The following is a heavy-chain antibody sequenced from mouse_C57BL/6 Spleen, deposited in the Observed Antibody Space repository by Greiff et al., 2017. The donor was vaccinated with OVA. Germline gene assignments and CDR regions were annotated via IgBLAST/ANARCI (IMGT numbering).Heavy chain of an antibody. CDR1: GFTFSSYA. V-gene: IGHV5-9-1*02. CDR3: TRDRDYYGSSRFDY. J-gene: IGHJ2*01. Sequence: EVHLVESGEGLVKPGGSLKLSCAASGFTFSSYAMSWVRQTPEKRLEWVAYISSGGDYIYYADTVKGRFTISSDNARNTLYLQMSSLKSEDTARYYCTRDRDYYGSSRFDYWGQGTTLTVSS. D-gene: IGHD1-1*01. CDR2: ISSGGDYI.